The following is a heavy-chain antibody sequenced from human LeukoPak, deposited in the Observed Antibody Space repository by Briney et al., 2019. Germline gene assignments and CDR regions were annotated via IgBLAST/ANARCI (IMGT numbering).Heavy chain of an antibody. CDR2: IIPIFGTA. J-gene: IGHJ4*02. V-gene: IGHV1-69*13. Sequence: GASVKVSCKASGGTFSSYAISWVRQAPGQGLEWMGGIIPIFGTANYAQKFQGRVTITADESTSTAYMELSSLRSEDTAVYYCARGRAQWELLDYYFDYWGQGTLVTVSS. CDR3: ARGRAQWELLDYYFDY. D-gene: IGHD1-26*01. CDR1: GGTFSSYA.